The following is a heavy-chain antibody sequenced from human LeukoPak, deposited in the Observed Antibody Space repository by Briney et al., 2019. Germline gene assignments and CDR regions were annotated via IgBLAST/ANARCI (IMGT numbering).Heavy chain of an antibody. D-gene: IGHD3-10*01. CDR2: IIPIFGTA. Sequence: SVKVSCKASGGTFSSYAISWVRQAPGQGLEWMGGIIPIFGTANYAQKFQGRVTITADESTSTAYMELSRLRSDDTAVYYCARDLGGSGSYYNRQNWFDPWGQGTLVTVSS. V-gene: IGHV1-69*13. J-gene: IGHJ5*02. CDR3: ARDLGGSGSYYNRQNWFDP. CDR1: GGTFSSYA.